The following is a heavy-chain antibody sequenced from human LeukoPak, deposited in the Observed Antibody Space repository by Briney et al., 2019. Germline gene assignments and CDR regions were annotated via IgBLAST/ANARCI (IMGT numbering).Heavy chain of an antibody. V-gene: IGHV1-18*01. CDR2: ISAHNGNT. CDR3: ARPLYGSGSYYPDY. D-gene: IGHD3-10*01. Sequence: GASVKVSCKASRYTFTSYGISWVRQAPGQGLEWMGWISAHNGNTNYAQKLQGRVTMTTDTSTSTAYMELRSLRSDDTAVYYCARPLYGSGSYYPDYWGQGTLVTVSS. CDR1: RYTFTSYG. J-gene: IGHJ4*02.